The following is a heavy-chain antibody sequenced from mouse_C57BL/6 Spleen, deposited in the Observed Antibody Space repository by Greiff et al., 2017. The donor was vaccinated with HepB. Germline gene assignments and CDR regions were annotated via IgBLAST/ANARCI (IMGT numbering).Heavy chain of an antibody. D-gene: IGHD1-1*01. CDR2: ISYDGSN. CDR1: GYSITSGYY. V-gene: IGHV3-6*01. J-gene: IGHJ4*01. Sequence: EVQLQESGPGLVKPSQSLSLTCSVTGYSITSGYYWNWIRQFPGNKLEWMGYISYDGSNNYNPSLKNRIPITRDTSKNQFFLKLNSVTTEDTATYYCARRGMYYYYGSSYGDYAMDYWGQGTSVTVSS. CDR3: ARRGMYYYYGSSYGDYAMDY.